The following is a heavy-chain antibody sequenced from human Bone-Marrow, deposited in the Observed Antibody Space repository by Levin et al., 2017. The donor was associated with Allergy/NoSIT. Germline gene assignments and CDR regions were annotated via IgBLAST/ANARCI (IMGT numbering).Heavy chain of an antibody. Sequence: GGSLRLSCAASGFTFSSYSMNWVRQAPGKGLEWVSSISSSSSYIYYADSVKGRFTISRDNAKNSLYLQMNSLRAEDTAVYYCARHLEWLLGDYYYGMDGWGQGTTVTVSS. V-gene: IGHV3-21*01. CDR2: ISSSSSYI. CDR3: ARHLEWLLGDYYYGMDG. CDR1: GFTFSSYS. J-gene: IGHJ6*02. D-gene: IGHD3-3*01.